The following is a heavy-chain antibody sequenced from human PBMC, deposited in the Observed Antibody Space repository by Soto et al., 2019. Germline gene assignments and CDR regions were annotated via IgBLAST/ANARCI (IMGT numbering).Heavy chain of an antibody. CDR2: ISGSGGST. J-gene: IGHJ6*02. Sequence: EVQLLESGGGLVQPGGSLRLSCAASGFTFSSYAMSWVRQAPGKGLEWVSAISGSGGSTYYADPVKGRFTISRDNSKNTLYLQMHRVRAEDTAVYYCAKVDTYGSGSYYNPYYCCYGMDVWGQGTTVTVSS. D-gene: IGHD3-10*01. V-gene: IGHV3-23*01. CDR1: GFTFSSYA. CDR3: AKVDTYGSGSYYNPYYCCYGMDV.